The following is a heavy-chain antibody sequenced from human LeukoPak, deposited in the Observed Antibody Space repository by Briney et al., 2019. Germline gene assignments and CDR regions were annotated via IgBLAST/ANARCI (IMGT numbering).Heavy chain of an antibody. CDR2: ISAYNGNT. V-gene: IGHV1-18*01. CDR3: AREALLGYFDWLTSGHFDY. D-gene: IGHD3-9*01. Sequence: GASVKVSCKASGYTFTSYAMHWVRQAPGQRLEWMGWISAYNGNTNYAQKLQGRVTMTTDTSTSTAYMELRSLRSDDTAVYYCAREALLGYFDWLTSGHFDYWGQGTLVTVSS. J-gene: IGHJ4*02. CDR1: GYTFTSYA.